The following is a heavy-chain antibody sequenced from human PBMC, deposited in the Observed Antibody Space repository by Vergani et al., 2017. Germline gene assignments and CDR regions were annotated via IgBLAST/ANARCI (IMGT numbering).Heavy chain of an antibody. CDR2: ISGSGGST. V-gene: IGHV3-23*01. Sequence: EVQLLESGGGLVQPGGSLRLSCAASGFTFSSYAMSWVRQAPGKGLGWVSAISGSGGSTYYADSVKGRFTISRDNSKNTLYLQMNSLRAEDTAVYYCAKADYDFWSGYASNYYYYMDVWGKGTTVTVSS. CDR1: GFTFSSYA. J-gene: IGHJ6*03. CDR3: AKADYDFWSGYASNYYYYMDV. D-gene: IGHD3-3*01.